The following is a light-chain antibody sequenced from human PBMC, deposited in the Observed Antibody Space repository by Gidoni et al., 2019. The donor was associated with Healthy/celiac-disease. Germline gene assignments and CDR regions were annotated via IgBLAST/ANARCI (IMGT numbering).Light chain of an antibody. CDR3: MQALQTPPCS. CDR1: QSLLHSNGYNY. CDR2: LGS. J-gene: IGKJ2*04. V-gene: IGKV2-28*01. Sequence: DIVMTQPPLSLPVTPGEPASISCRSSQSLLHSNGYNYLDWYLQKPGQSPQLLIYLGSNRASGVPDRFSGSGSGTDFTLKISRVEAEDVGVYYCMQALQTPPCSFXQXTKLEIK.